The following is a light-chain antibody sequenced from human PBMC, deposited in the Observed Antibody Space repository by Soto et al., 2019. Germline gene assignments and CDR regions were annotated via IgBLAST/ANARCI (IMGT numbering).Light chain of an antibody. CDR1: QSVSSY. V-gene: IGKV3-11*01. CDR3: QQRSIWPIT. Sequence: EIVLTQSPATLSLSPGERATLSCRASQSVSSYLAWYQQKPGQAPRLLIYDASNRATGIPARFSGSGSGTDITLTISSLEPADFAVYYCQQRSIWPITFGQGTRLEIK. J-gene: IGKJ5*01. CDR2: DAS.